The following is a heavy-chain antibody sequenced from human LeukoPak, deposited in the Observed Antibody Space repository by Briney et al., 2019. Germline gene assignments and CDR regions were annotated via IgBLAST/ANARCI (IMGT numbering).Heavy chain of an antibody. J-gene: IGHJ5*02. CDR3: ARDGLYYDILTGYYPNWFDP. V-gene: IGHV4-39*07. CDR1: SGSISSSSYY. CDR2: IYYSGST. D-gene: IGHD3-9*01. Sequence: SETLSLTCTVSSGSISSSSYYWGWIRQPPGKGLEWIGSIYYSGSTYYNPSLKSRVTISVDTSKNQFSLKLSSVTAADTAVYYCARDGLYYDILTGYYPNWFDPWGQGTLVTVSS.